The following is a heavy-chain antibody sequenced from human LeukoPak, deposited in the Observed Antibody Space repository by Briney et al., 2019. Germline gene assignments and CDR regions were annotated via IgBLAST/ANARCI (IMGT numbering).Heavy chain of an antibody. CDR2: IYHSGIT. V-gene: IGHV4-30-2*01. D-gene: IGHD2-2*01. CDR3: ARDYCSNTSCYVDAFDI. Sequence: SQTLSLTCTVSGDSINSGAYYWNWIRQPPGKGLEWIGYIYHSGITYSNPSLKSRVTISVDNSKNQFSLKLSSVTAADTAVYYCARDYCSNTSCYVDAFDIWGQGTMVTVSS. CDR1: GDSINSGAYY. J-gene: IGHJ3*02.